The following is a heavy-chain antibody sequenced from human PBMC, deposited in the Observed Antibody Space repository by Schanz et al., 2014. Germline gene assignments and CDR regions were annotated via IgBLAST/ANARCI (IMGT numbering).Heavy chain of an antibody. J-gene: IGHJ4*02. CDR1: GFTFSTYC. Sequence: EVQLVESGGGLVQPGGSLRLSCAASGFTFSTYCMHWVRQAPGKGLVWVSHINSDGTTTTYADSVKGRFTISRDNAENTLYLQMNSLRVEDTAVYYCAMGGYQLHHWGQGTLXTVSS. D-gene: IGHD1-7*01. CDR3: AMGGYQLHH. V-gene: IGHV3-74*01. CDR2: INSDGTTT.